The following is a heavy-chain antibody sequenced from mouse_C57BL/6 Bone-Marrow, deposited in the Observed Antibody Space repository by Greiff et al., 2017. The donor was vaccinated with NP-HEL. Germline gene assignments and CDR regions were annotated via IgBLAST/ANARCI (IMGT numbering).Heavy chain of an antibody. CDR3: TRVTDYFGSSYVGFAY. J-gene: IGHJ3*01. CDR2: ISSGGDYI. V-gene: IGHV5-9-1*02. D-gene: IGHD1-1*01. CDR1: GFTFSSYA. Sequence: EVQLVESGEGLVKPGGSLKLSCAASGFTFSSYAMSWVRQTPEKRLEWVAYISSGGDYIYYADTVKGRFTISRDNARNTLYLHMSSLKSEDTAMYYCTRVTDYFGSSYVGFAYWGQGTLVTVSA.